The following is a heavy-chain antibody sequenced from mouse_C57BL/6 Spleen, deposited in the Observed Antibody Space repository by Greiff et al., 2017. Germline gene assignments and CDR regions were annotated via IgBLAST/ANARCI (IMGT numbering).Heavy chain of an antibody. V-gene: IGHV2-5*01. CDR2: IWRGGST. J-gene: IGHJ2*01. CDR3: AKNYYGSFDY. CDR1: GFSLTSYG. Sequence: VQLQQSGPGLVQPSQSLSITCTVSGFSLTSYGVHWVRQSPGKGLEWLGVIWRGGSTDYNAAFMSRLSITKDNPKGQVFFRMNSLQADDTSIYYCAKNYYGSFDYWGQGTTLTVSS. D-gene: IGHD1-1*01.